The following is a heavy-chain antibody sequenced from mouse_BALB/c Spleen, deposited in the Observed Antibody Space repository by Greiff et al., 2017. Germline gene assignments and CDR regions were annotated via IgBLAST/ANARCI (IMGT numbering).Heavy chain of an antibody. J-gene: IGHJ1*01. D-gene: IGHD2-1*01. Sequence: EVKLMESGGGLVQPGGSRKLSCAASGFTFSSFGMHWVRQAPEKGLEWVAYISSGSSTIYYADTVKGRFTISRDNPKNTLFLQMTSLRSEDTAMYYCARPGNYWYFDVWGAGTTVTVSS. V-gene: IGHV5-17*02. CDR3: ARPGNYWYFDV. CDR2: ISSGSSTI. CDR1: GFTFSSFG.